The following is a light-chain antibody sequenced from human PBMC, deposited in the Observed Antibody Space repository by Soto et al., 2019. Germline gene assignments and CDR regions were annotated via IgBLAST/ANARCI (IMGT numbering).Light chain of an antibody. CDR3: QQGHNWPLT. V-gene: IGKV3-15*01. CDR2: GAS. CDR1: RSISSE. Sequence: EIVMTQSPATLSVSPGERATLSCRASRSISSELAWYQQKPGQPPRLLIYGASTRATGVPARFTGSGSGSEFTLTISGLQSEDFAVYYCQQGHNWPLTFGQGTRLEI. J-gene: IGKJ2*01.